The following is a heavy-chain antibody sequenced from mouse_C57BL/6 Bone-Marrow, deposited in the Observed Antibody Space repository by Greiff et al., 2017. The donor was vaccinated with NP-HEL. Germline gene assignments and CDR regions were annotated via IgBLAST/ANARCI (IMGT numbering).Heavy chain of an antibody. CDR2: ISDGGSYT. V-gene: IGHV5-4*01. Sequence: EVQGVESGGGLVKPGGSLKLSCAASGFTFSSYAMSWVRQTPEKRLEWVATISDGGSYTYYPDNVKGRFTISRDNAKNNLYLQMSHRKSEDTAMYYWARDRTAWFAYWGQGTLVTVSA. J-gene: IGHJ3*01. CDR1: GFTFSSYA. CDR3: ARDRTAWFAY.